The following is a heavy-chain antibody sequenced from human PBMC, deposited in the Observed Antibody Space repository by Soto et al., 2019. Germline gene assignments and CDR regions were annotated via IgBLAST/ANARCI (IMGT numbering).Heavy chain of an antibody. CDR2: ISGGSDST. J-gene: IGHJ4*02. Sequence: GGSLRLSCAASGFTFSNFALTWVRQGPGKGLEWVSRISGGSDSTNYADSVEGRFTISRDNSKNTLYLQMNSLRAEDTAVYYCAKGLETASIYDYWGQGTLVTVSS. V-gene: IGHV3-23*01. CDR1: GFTFSNFA. CDR3: AKGLETASIYDY. D-gene: IGHD1-1*01.